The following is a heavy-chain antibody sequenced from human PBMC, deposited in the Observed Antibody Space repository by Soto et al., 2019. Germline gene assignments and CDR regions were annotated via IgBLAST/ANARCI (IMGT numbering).Heavy chain of an antibody. J-gene: IGHJ6*02. D-gene: IGHD2-15*01. V-gene: IGHV6-1*01. CDR1: GDSVSSNSAA. CDR2: TYYRSKWYD. Sequence: SQTLPLTCAISGDSVSSNSAAWNWVRQSPSRGLEWLGRTYYRSKWYDDYAVSVKSRITISPDTSKNQFSLHLKSVTPEDTAVYYCARGAGRGYCSGNTCYSPYNYYGMDVGGQGTTVAVSS. CDR3: ARGAGRGYCSGNTCYSPYNYYGMDV.